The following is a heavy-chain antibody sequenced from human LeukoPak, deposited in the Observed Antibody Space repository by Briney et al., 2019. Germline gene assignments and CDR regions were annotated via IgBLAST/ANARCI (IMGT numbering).Heavy chain of an antibody. CDR3: ALGYNDIWEL. D-gene: IGHD5-24*01. CDR2: INHSGST. CDR1: SGSISSSTW. V-gene: IGHV4-4*02. Sequence: SGTLSLTCAVSSGSISSSTWWSWVRQPPGKGLEWIGEINHSGSTHYTPSLKSRVTISVDTSDNKFSLKMISVTAADAAVYYCALGYNDIWELWGQGTLVTVSS. J-gene: IGHJ4*02.